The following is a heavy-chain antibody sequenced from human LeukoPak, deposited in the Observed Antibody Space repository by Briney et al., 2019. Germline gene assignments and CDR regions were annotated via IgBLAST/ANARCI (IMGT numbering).Heavy chain of an antibody. D-gene: IGHD3-10*01. Sequence: GGSLRLSCAAPGFTFSNAWMSWVRQAPGKGLEWVGRIKSKTDGGTTDYAAPVKGRFTISRDDSKNTLYLQMNSLKTEDTAVYYCTTLDYYGSGSYLQLYYYYYGMDVWGKGTTVTVSS. V-gene: IGHV3-15*01. CDR2: IKSKTDGGTT. J-gene: IGHJ6*04. CDR3: TTLDYYGSGSYLQLYYYYYGMDV. CDR1: GFTFSNAW.